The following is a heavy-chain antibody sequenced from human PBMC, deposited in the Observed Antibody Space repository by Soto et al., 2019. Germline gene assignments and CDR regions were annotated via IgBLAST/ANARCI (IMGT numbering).Heavy chain of an antibody. CDR3: ARELSGEPLEYYHYGMDV. CDR1: GFTFSSYA. Sequence: QVQLVESGGGVVQPGRSLRLSCAASGFTFSSYAMHWVRQAPGKGLEWVAVISYDGSNKYYADSVKGRFTISRDNSKNTLYLQMNSLRAEDTAVYYCARELSGEPLEYYHYGMDVWGQGTTVTVSS. J-gene: IGHJ6*02. D-gene: IGHD3-10*01. CDR2: ISYDGSNK. V-gene: IGHV3-30-3*01.